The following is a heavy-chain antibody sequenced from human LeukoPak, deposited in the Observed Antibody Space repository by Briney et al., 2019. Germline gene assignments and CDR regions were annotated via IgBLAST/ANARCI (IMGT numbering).Heavy chain of an antibody. CDR1: GGSISSYY. J-gene: IGHJ3*02. V-gene: IGHV4-59*01. CDR2: IYYSGST. D-gene: IGHD5-24*01. Sequence: PSETLSLTCTVSGGSISSYYWSWIRQPPGKGLEWIGYIYYSGSTNYNPSLKSRVTISVDTSKNQFSLKLSSVTAADTAVYYCARGLLDGYTHPAAFDIWGQGTMVTVFS. CDR3: ARGLLDGYTHPAAFDI.